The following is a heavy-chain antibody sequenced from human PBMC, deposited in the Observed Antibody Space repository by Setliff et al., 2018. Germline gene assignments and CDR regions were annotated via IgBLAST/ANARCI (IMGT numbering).Heavy chain of an antibody. Sequence: GASVKVSCKASGGTFSSYAISWVRQAPGQGLEWMGGIIPILGIANYAQKFQGGVTITADKSTSTAYMELSSLRSEDTAVYYCARDSSQWLVRRYFDYWGQGTLVTVSS. CDR3: ARDSSQWLVRRYFDY. D-gene: IGHD6-19*01. V-gene: IGHV1-69*10. CDR2: IIPILGIA. J-gene: IGHJ4*02. CDR1: GGTFSSYA.